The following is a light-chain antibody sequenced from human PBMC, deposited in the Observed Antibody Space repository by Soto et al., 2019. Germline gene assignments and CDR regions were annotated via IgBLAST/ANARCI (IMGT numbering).Light chain of an antibody. CDR3: QAYDSSLSGVV. CDR2: GNS. V-gene: IGLV1-40*01. Sequence: QAVVTQPPSVSGAPGQRVTISCTGSSSNIGAGYDVHWYQQLPGTAPKLLIYGNSNRPSGVPDRFSGSKSGTSASLAITGLQAEDEADYCCQAYDSSLSGVVFGGGTKLTVL. CDR1: SSNIGAGYD. J-gene: IGLJ2*01.